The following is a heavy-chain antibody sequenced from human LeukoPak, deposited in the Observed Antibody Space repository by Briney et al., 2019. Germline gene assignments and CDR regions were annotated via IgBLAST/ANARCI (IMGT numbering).Heavy chain of an antibody. CDR2: IYYSGSA. D-gene: IGHD5-18*01. J-gene: IGHJ4*02. CDR3: ARHPERYSYFDY. V-gene: IGHV4-39*01. Sequence: ETLSLTCTVSGGSISSSSYYWGWIRQPPGKGLEWIGSIYYSGSAYYNPSLKSRVTMSVDTSKIQFSLRLSSVTAADTAVYSCARHPERYSYFDYWGQGTLVTVSS. CDR1: GGSISSSSYY.